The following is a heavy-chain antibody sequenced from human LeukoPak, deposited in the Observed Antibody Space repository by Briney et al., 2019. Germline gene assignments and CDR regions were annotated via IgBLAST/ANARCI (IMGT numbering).Heavy chain of an antibody. CDR2: ISYDGSNK. J-gene: IGHJ6*02. V-gene: IGHV3-30-3*01. CDR1: GFTFSSYA. D-gene: IGHD3-10*01. Sequence: GRSLRLSCAASGFTFSSYAMHWVRQAPGKGLEWVAVISYDGSNKYYADSVKGRFTISRDNSKNTLYLQMNSLRPEDTAVYYCARGAYGSGSSIDPYGMDVWGQGTTVTVSS. CDR3: ARGAYGSGSSIDPYGMDV.